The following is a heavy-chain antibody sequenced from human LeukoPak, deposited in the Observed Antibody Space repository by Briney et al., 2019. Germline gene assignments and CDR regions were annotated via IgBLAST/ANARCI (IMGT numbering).Heavy chain of an antibody. CDR3: ARDLPSYYFDSGNMFDP. Sequence: SETLSLTCTVSGGSISNFYWSWIRQPAGKGLEWIGRINSSGRTNYNSSLKSRVAMSIDTSNNQFSLKLSSVTAADTAVYYCARDLPSYYFDSGNMFDPWGQGTLVTVSS. D-gene: IGHD3-10*01. CDR1: GGSISNFY. V-gene: IGHV4-4*07. CDR2: INSSGRT. J-gene: IGHJ5*02.